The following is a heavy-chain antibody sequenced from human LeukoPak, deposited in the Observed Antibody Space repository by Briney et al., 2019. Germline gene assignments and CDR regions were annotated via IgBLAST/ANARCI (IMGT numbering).Heavy chain of an antibody. J-gene: IGHJ4*02. CDR1: GVAFSSQS. Sequence: TGGSLCLSCAVSGVAFSSQSMGWVRQAPGKGLEWVSVISDSGSTTYYAASVKGRCTISRDNSKNTLFLQMNSLRAEDTAVYYCAKDARRTSGWYFSDYWGKEPLATVSS. CDR2: ISDSGSTT. CDR3: AKDARRTSGWYFSDY. V-gene: IGHV3-23*01. D-gene: IGHD6-19*01.